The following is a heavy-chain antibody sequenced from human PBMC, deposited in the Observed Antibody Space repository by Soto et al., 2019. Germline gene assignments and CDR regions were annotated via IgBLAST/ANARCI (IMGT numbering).Heavy chain of an antibody. J-gene: IGHJ4*02. CDR1: GFTFSSYG. CDR3: ASLAVAGTQGGY. D-gene: IGHD6-19*01. V-gene: IGHV3-33*01. Sequence: PGGSLRLSCAASGFTFSSYGMHWVRHAPGKGLEWVAVIWYDGSNKYYADSVKGRFTISRDNSKNTLYLQMNSLRAEDTAVYYCASLAVAGTQGGYWGQGTLVTVSS. CDR2: IWYDGSNK.